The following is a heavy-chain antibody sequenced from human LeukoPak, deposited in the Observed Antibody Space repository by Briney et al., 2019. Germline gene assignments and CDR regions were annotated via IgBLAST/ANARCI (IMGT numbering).Heavy chain of an antibody. CDR3: GRDLGQYYDTSDNWFDP. J-gene: IGHJ5*02. V-gene: IGHV3-74*01. CDR2: INSDGINT. Sequence: GGSLRLSCAASGSTFSNYWMHWVRQAPGKGLVWVSRINSDGINTSYADSVKGRFTISRDNAKNTLNLQMNSLRAEDTAVYYCGRDLGQYYDTSDNWFDPWGQGTLVTVSS. CDR1: GSTFSNYW. D-gene: IGHD3-22*01.